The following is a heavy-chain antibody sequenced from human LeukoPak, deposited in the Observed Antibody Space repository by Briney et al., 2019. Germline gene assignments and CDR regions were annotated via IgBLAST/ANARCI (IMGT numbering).Heavy chain of an antibody. D-gene: IGHD2-21*01. V-gene: IGHV4-59*08. Sequence: SETLSLTCIVSGNSITSDFWSWIRQSPGRGLEWIGYINYSGRSEYDPSLKSRVTISVDRSRKRASLKMRSVTAADTAVYYCARLDCLSDECYNYWAVGALVTVSS. CDR3: ARLDCLSDECYNY. J-gene: IGHJ4*02. CDR2: INYSGRS. CDR1: GNSITSDF.